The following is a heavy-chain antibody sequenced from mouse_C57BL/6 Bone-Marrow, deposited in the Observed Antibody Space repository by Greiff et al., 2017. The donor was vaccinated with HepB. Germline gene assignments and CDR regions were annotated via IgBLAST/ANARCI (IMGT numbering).Heavy chain of an antibody. CDR1: GYTFTSYW. V-gene: IGHV1-61*01. Sequence: QVQLQQPGAELVRPGSSVKLSCKASGYTFTSYWMDWVKQRPGQGLEWIGNIYPSDSETHYNQKFKDKATLTVDKSSSTAYMQLSSLTSEDSAVYYCAREGGYYGSKRYFDYWGQGTTLTVSS. J-gene: IGHJ2*01. D-gene: IGHD1-1*01. CDR2: IYPSDSET. CDR3: AREGGYYGSKRYFDY.